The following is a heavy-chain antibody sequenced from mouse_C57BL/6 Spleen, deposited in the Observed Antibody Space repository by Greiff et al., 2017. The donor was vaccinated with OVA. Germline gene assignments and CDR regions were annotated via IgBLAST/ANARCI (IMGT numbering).Heavy chain of an antibody. J-gene: IGHJ4*01. V-gene: IGHV6-6*01. Sequence: EVQLQQSGGGLVQPGGSMKLSCAASGFTFSDAWMDWVRQSPEKGLEWVAEIRNKANNHATYYAESVKGRFTISRDDSKSSVYLQMNSLRAEDTGIYYCTRPPYYGSSSYYAMDYWGQGTSVTVSS. CDR1: GFTFSDAW. D-gene: IGHD1-1*01. CDR2: IRNKANNHAT. CDR3: TRPPYYGSSSYYAMDY.